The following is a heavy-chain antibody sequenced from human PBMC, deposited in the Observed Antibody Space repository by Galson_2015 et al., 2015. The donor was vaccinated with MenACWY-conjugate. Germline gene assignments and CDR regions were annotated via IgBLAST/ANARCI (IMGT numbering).Heavy chain of an antibody. CDR3: AKGEITAGLDS. CDR1: GFTFSSYV. D-gene: IGHD5-24*01. V-gene: IGHV3-23*01. CDR2: ITGSGGST. Sequence: SLRLSCAASGFTFSSYVMNWVRQAPGKGLEWVSTITGSGGSTYYADSVKGRFTIFRNNSKNTLYLQMNSLRAEDTAVYYCAKGEITAGLDSWGQGTLVTVSS. J-gene: IGHJ4*02.